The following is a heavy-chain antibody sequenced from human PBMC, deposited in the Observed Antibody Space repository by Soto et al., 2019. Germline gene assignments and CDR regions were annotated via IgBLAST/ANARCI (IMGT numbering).Heavy chain of an antibody. D-gene: IGHD6-13*01. V-gene: IGHV4-30-4*01. Sequence: PSETLSLTCTVSGGSISSGDHYWSWIRQPPGKGLEWIGYIYYSGSTYYNPSLKSRVTISVDTSKNQFSLKLSSVTAADTAVYYCARGIDPPPDPPEDSSWYGYYFDYWGQGTLVTVSS. J-gene: IGHJ4*02. CDR3: ARGIDPPPDPPEDSSWYGYYFDY. CDR1: GGSISSGDHY. CDR2: IYYSGST.